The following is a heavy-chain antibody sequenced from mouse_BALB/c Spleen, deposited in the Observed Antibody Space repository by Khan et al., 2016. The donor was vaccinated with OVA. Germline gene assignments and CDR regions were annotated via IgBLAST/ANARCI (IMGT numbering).Heavy chain of an antibody. D-gene: IGHD2-10*01. V-gene: IGHV2-6-1*01. CDR3: ARQPYYHYNIMDY. J-gene: IGHJ4*01. Sequence: VQLVESGLGLVAPSQSLSITCTISGFSLTNYGVHWVRQPPGKGLEWLVVIWSDGSTTYNSALKSRLTISKDNSKSQVFLKMNSLQTDDTAVYFCARQPYYHYNIMDYWGQGTSVTVSS. CDR2: IWSDGST. CDR1: GFSLTNYG.